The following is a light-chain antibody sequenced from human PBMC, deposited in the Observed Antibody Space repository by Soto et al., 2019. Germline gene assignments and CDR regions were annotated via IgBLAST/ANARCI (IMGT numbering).Light chain of an antibody. Sequence: QSMLTQPPSVSAAPGQKVTISCSGSSSNIGNNYVSWYQHLPGTAPKLLISDNSERPSGIPDRFSGSKSGTPATLAITGLQTGDEADYFCGTWDSSLSAVVFGGGTKVTVL. CDR3: GTWDSSLSAVV. CDR1: SSNIGNNY. V-gene: IGLV1-51*01. J-gene: IGLJ2*01. CDR2: DNS.